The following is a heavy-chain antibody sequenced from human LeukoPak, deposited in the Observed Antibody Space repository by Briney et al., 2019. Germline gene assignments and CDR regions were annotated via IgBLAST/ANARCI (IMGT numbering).Heavy chain of an antibody. CDR3: ATNPPTVNTLMEVSYWFDP. V-gene: IGHV4-34*01. CDR1: GGSFSGYY. D-gene: IGHD4-17*01. Sequence: SETLSLTCAVYGGSFSGYYWSWIRQPPGKRLEWIGEINHSGSTNYNPSLKSRVTISIDTSTNQFSLKLRSVTAADTAVYYCATNPPTVNTLMEVSYWFDPWGEGTLVTVSS. CDR2: INHSGST. J-gene: IGHJ5*02.